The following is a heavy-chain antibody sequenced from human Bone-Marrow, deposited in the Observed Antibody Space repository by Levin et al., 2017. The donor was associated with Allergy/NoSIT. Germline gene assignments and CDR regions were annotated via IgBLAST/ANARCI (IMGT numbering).Heavy chain of an antibody. CDR3: ARDDGYNYNYFDY. Sequence: LSLTCAASGFTFSSSAMNWVRQAPGKGLEWVAVISYDGSNKNYADSVKGRFTISRDNSKNTLYLQMNSLRVEDTAVYYCARDDGYNYNYFDYWGQGTLVTVSS. CDR1: GFTFSSSA. CDR2: ISYDGSNK. V-gene: IGHV3-30*04. J-gene: IGHJ4*02. D-gene: IGHD5-24*01.